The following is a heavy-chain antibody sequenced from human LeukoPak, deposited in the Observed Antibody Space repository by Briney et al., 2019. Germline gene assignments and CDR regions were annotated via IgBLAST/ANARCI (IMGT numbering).Heavy chain of an antibody. CDR2: IYHSGST. CDR3: ARGLRGSGTYDGFDP. V-gene: IGHV4-59*01. CDR1: GGSISSSY. D-gene: IGHD3-10*01. J-gene: IGHJ5*02. Sequence: SETLSLTCTVSGGSISSSYWSWIRQPPGKGLEWLGYIYHSGSTNYNPSLKSRVTISVDTSKNQFSLKLSSVTAADTAVYYCARGLRGSGTYDGFDPWGQGTLVTVSS.